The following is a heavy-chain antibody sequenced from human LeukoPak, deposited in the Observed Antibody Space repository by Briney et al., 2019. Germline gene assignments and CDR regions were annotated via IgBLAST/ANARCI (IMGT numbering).Heavy chain of an antibody. CDR3: ARDSPYYYGSGSAYYFDY. V-gene: IGHV1-2*02. CDR2: INPNSGGT. J-gene: IGHJ4*02. D-gene: IGHD3-10*01. CDR1: GYTFTAYY. Sequence: ASVKVSCKASGYTFTAYYMHWVRQAPGQGLEWMGWINPNSGGTNYAQKFQGRVTMTRDTSISTAYMELSRLRSDDTAVYYCARDSPYYYGSGSAYYFDYWGQGTLVTVSS.